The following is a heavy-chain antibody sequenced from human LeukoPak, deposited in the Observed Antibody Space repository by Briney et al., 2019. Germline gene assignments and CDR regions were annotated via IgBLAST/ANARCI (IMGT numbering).Heavy chain of an antibody. CDR2: ISSSDNTI. CDR1: GFTFSDYY. CDR3: ARGSGSSGYRAFDY. J-gene: IGHJ4*02. Sequence: PGGSLRLSCAASGFTFSDYYMSWIRQAPGKGLEWVSSISSSDNTIYYTDSVKGRFAISRDNAKNTLYLQMNSLRAEDTAVYYCARGSGSSGYRAFDYWGQGTLVTVSS. D-gene: IGHD3-22*01. V-gene: IGHV3-11*04.